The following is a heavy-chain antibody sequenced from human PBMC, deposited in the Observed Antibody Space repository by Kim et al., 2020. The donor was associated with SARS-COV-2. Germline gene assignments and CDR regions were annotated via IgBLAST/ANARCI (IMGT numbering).Heavy chain of an antibody. CDR2: MNPNSGNT. Sequence: ASVKVSCKASGCTFTSYDINWVRQATGQGLEWMGWMNPNSGNTGYAQKFQGRVTMTRNTSISTAYMELSSLRSEDTAVYYCAREEIAVAEDYYYYYGMDVWGQGTTVTVSS. CDR1: GCTFTSYD. V-gene: IGHV1-8*01. D-gene: IGHD6-19*01. J-gene: IGHJ6*02. CDR3: AREEIAVAEDYYYYYGMDV.